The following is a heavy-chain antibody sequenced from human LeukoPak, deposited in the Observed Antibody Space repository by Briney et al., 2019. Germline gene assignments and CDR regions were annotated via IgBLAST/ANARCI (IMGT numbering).Heavy chain of an antibody. CDR3: ARARYYPMIVTYAFDI. Sequence: SETLSLTCTVSGGSISSYYWSWIRQPPGKGLEWIGYIYYSGSTNYNPSLKSRVTISVDTSKNQFSLRLSSVTAADTAVYYCARARYYPMIVTYAFDIWGQGTMVTVSS. CDR1: GGSISSYY. V-gene: IGHV4-59*01. CDR2: IYYSGST. J-gene: IGHJ3*02. D-gene: IGHD3-22*01.